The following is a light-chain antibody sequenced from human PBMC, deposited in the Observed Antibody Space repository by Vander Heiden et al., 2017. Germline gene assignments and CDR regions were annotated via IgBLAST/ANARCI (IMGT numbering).Light chain of an antibody. Sequence: DIQMTQSPSTLSASVGDRVTITCRASQCISTWLAWYQQKPGKAPILLIYQASDLVSGVPSRFSGSGSGTEFTLTISSLQPDDFATYYCQQYNSYSLTFGGGTKVEIK. CDR2: QAS. CDR3: QQYNSYSLT. V-gene: IGKV1-5*03. CDR1: QCISTW. J-gene: IGKJ4*01.